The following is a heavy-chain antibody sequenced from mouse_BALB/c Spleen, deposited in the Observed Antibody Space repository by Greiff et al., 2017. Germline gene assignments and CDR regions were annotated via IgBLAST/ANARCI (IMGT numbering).Heavy chain of an antibody. D-gene: IGHD2-1*01. CDR2: ISSGGST. J-gene: IGHJ2*01. V-gene: IGHV5-6-5*01. CDR1: GFTFSSYA. CDR3: ARGRGNDY. Sequence: EVQVVESGGGLVKPGGSLKLSCAASGFTFSSYAMSWVRQTPEKRLEWVASISSGGSTYYPDSVKGRFTISRDNARNILYLQMSSLRSEDTAMYYCARGRGNDYWGQGTTLTVSS.